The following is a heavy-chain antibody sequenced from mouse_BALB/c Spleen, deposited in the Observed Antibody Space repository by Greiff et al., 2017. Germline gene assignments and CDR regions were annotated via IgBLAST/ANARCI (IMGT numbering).Heavy chain of an antibody. CDR1: GYTFTDYN. V-gene: IGHV1S29*02. CDR2: IYPYNGGT. D-gene: IGHD2-3*01. Sequence: VQLQQSGPELVKPGASVKISCKASGYTFTDYNMHWVKQSHGKSLEWIGYIYPYNGGTGYNQKFKSKATLTVDNSSSTAYMELRSLTSEDSAVYYCARWNDGYYLDYWGQGTTLTVSS. CDR3: ARWNDGYYLDY. J-gene: IGHJ2*01.